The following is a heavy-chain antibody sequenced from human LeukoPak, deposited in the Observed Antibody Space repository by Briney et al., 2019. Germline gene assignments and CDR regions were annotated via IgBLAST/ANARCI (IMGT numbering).Heavy chain of an antibody. V-gene: IGHV3-11*01. Sequence: GGSLRLSCAASGFTFSDYYMRWIRQATGKGLEWVSYISSSGSTKYYADSVKGRFTISRDNAKNSYLQMNSLRAEDTAVYYCARDGHAYGRGSPHYWGQGTLVTVSS. D-gene: IGHD3-10*01. CDR2: ISSSGSTK. CDR3: ARDGHAYGRGSPHY. CDR1: GFTFSDYY. J-gene: IGHJ4*02.